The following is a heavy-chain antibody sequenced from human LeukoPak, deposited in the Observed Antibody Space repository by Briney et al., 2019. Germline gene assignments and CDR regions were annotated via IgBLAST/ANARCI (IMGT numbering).Heavy chain of an antibody. D-gene: IGHD3-3*01. CDR3: AREWYYDFWSGYYTPTGAFDI. J-gene: IGHJ3*02. V-gene: IGHV4-59*01. Sequence: SETLSLTCTVSGGPISSYYWSWIRQPPGKGLEWIGYIYYSGSTNYNPSLKSRVTISVDTSKNQFSLKLSSVTAADTAVYYCAREWYYDFWSGYYTPTGAFDIWGQGTMVTVSS. CDR2: IYYSGST. CDR1: GGPISSYY.